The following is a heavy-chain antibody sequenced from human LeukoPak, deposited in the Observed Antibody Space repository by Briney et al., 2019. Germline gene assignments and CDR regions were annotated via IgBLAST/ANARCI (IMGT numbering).Heavy chain of an antibody. D-gene: IGHD2-2*01. CDR1: GNYW. J-gene: IGHJ1*01. CDR2: INSDGSCT. V-gene: IGHV3-74*01. CDR3: VSFYETY. Sequence: GGSLRLSCAASGNYWMHWVRQAPGKGLVWVSHINSDGSCTSYADSVKGRFTISKGNAKNTVYLQMKNLRAEDTAVYYCVSFYETYWGRGTLVTVSS.